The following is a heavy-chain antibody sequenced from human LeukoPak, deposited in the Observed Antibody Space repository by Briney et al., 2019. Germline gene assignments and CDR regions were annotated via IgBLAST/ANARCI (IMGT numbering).Heavy chain of an antibody. CDR3: ATDRGYYYDSSGYYYHDAFDI. D-gene: IGHD3-22*01. CDR1: GHTLTELS. Sequence: ASVTVSCKVSGHTLTELSMHWVRQAPGKGLEWMGGFDPEDGETIYAQKFQGRVTMTEDTSTDTAYMELSSLRSEDTAVYYCATDRGYYYDSSGYYYHDAFDIWGQGTMVTVSS. CDR2: FDPEDGET. V-gene: IGHV1-24*01. J-gene: IGHJ3*02.